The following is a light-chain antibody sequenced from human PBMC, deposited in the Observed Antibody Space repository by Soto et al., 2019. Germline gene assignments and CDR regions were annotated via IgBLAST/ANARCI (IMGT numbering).Light chain of an antibody. J-gene: IGLJ3*02. CDR1: SGHSSYI. CDR2: LEGSGSY. CDR3: ETWDSNTRG. V-gene: IGLV4-60*03. Sequence: QPVLTQSSSASASLGSSVKLTYTLSSGHSSYIIAWHQQQPGKAPRYLMKLEGSGSYNKGSGVPDRFSGSSSGADRYLTISNLQSEDEADYYCETWDSNTRGFGGGTKVTVL.